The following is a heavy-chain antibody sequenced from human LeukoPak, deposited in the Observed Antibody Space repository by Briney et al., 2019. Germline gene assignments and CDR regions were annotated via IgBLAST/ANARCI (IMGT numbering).Heavy chain of an antibody. CDR2: IYYSGST. CDR1: GGSISSYY. CDR3: ATGATIPAGFDF. D-gene: IGHD5-24*01. V-gene: IGHV4-59*01. Sequence: PSETLSLTCTVSGGSISSYYWSWLRQPPGKGLEWIGYIYYSGSTNYNPSLKSRVTISVDTSKNQFSLKLSSVTAADTAVYYCATGATIPAGFDFWGQGTLVTVSS. J-gene: IGHJ4*02.